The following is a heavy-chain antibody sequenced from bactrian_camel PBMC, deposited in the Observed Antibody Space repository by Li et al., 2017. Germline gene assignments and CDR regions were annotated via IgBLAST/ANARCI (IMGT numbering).Heavy chain of an antibody. CDR2: INSGGGTT. D-gene: IGHD1*01. J-gene: IGHJ4*01. Sequence: VQLVESGGGSVQTGGSLRLSCVATDSSYSYSCVAWVRQAPGKGQEWVSCINSGGGTTDYVDSVKARFTISRDNAKNMVYLQMNSLKPEDTAVYYCATYETAIQAVGWRTGYNLRVRDGGQGTQVTVS. CDR3: ATYETAIQAVGWRTGYNLRVRD. V-gene: IGHV3S35*01. CDR1: DSSYSYSC.